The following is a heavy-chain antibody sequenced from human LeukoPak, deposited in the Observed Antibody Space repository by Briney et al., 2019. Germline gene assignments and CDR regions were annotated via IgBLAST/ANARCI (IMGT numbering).Heavy chain of an antibody. J-gene: IGHJ4*02. D-gene: IGHD3-3*01. CDR1: GFTFSNYW. CDR2: VKQDGSEE. V-gene: IGHV3-7*01. Sequence: GGSLRLSGAASGFTFSNYWMSWVRQAPGKWLEWVANVKQDGSEEFYVDSVKGRFTISRDNDKNSLYLQMNSLRAEDNAMYYCAKIGDFWSDYIPWDYWGQGTLVTVSS. CDR3: AKIGDFWSDYIPWDY.